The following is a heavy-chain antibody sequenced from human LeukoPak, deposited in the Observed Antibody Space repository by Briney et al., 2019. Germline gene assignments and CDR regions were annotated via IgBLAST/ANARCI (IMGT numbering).Heavy chain of an antibody. CDR2: IYHSGST. V-gene: IGHV4-38-2*02. CDR3: ARDYAGTPDWFDP. CDR1: GYSISSGYY. D-gene: IGHD1-7*01. Sequence: SETLSLTCTVSGYSISSGYYWGGVRQPPGKGLEWIGSIYHSGSTYYNPSLKSRVTISVDTSKHQFSLKLSSVTAADTAVYYCARDYAGTPDWFDPWGQGTLVTVSS. J-gene: IGHJ5*02.